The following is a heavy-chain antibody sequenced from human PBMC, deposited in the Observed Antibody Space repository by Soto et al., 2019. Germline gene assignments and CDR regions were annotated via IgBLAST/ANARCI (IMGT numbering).Heavy chain of an antibody. D-gene: IGHD3-22*01. V-gene: IGHV4-39*01. Sequence: PSETLSLTCTVSGGSISSSSYYWGWIRQPPGKGLEWIGSIYYSGSTYYNPSLKSRVTISVDTSKNQFSLKLSSVTAADTAVYYCARHGDYYDSSGYPAPFDYWGQGPLLTVSS. J-gene: IGHJ4*02. CDR2: IYYSGST. CDR1: GGSISSSSYY. CDR3: ARHGDYYDSSGYPAPFDY.